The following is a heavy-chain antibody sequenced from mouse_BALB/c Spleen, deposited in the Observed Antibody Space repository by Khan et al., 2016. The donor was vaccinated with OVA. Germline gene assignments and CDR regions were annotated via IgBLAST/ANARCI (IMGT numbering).Heavy chain of an antibody. V-gene: IGHV1-7*01. CDR2: INPSTGYT. D-gene: IGHD1-1*01. CDR3: ARRGLRWDFDY. CDR1: GYTFINYW. J-gene: IGHJ2*01. Sequence: QVQLQQSGAELAKPGASVKMSCKASGYTFINYWILWVKQRPGQGLEWIGYINPSTGYTEYNQNFKDKATLTADKSSSTAYMQLSSLTSEDSAVDYCARRGLRWDFDYGGQGTTVTVSS.